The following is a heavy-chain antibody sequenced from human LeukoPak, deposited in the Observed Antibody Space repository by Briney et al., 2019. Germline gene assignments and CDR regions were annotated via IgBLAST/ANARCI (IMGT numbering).Heavy chain of an antibody. D-gene: IGHD6-13*01. CDR2: IYSGGST. CDR3: AKDLSSWSRYFDY. CDR1: GFTVSSNY. J-gene: IGHJ4*02. Sequence: GGSLRLSCAASGFTVSSNYMSWVRQAPGKGLEWVSIIYSGGSTFYADSVKGRFTISRDNSKNTLYLQMNSLRAEDTAVYYCAKDLSSWSRYFDYWGQGTLVTVSS. V-gene: IGHV3-53*05.